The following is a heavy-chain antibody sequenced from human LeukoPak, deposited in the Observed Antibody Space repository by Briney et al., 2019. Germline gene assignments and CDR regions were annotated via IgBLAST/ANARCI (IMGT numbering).Heavy chain of an antibody. Sequence: ASVKVSCRASGYTFTSYGISWVRQAPGQGLEWMGWISAYNGNTNYAQKLQGRVTMTTDTSTSTAYMELRSLRSDDTAVYYCARDNSYRDSSWWFDPWGQGTLVTVSS. J-gene: IGHJ5*02. V-gene: IGHV1-18*01. CDR3: ARDNSYRDSSWWFDP. D-gene: IGHD6-6*01. CDR2: ISAYNGNT. CDR1: GYTFTSYG.